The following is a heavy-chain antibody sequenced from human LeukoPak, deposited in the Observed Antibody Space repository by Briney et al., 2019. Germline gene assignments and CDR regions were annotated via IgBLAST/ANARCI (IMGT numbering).Heavy chain of an antibody. CDR2: IYPGDSDT. Sequence: GESLKISCKGSGYSFTSYWIGWVRQMPGKGLEWMGIIYPGDSDTRYSPSFQGQVTISADKSISTAYLQWSSLKALDTAMYYCARHGQSYYYYYYMDVWGKGTTVTVSS. V-gene: IGHV5-51*01. CDR3: ARHGQSYYYYYYMDV. CDR1: GYSFTSYW. J-gene: IGHJ6*03.